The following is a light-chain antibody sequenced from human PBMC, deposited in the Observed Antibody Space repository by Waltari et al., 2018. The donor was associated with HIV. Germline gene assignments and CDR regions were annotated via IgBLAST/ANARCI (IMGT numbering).Light chain of an antibody. CDR2: EVS. V-gene: IGLV2-23*02. CDR3: CSYAGSSTVV. Sequence: QSALTQPASVHGSPGQSLTIACTGTSSDVGSYNLVSWYQQQPGKAPKRMIYEVSKRPSGVSNRFSGSKSGNTAYLTISGLQAEDEADYYCCSYAGSSTVVFGGGTKLTVL. J-gene: IGLJ2*01. CDR1: SSDVGSYNL.